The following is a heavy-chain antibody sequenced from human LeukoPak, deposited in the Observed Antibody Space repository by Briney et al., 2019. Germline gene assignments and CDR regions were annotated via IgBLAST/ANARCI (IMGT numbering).Heavy chain of an antibody. CDR3: GTVIAGAIDY. D-gene: IGHD5-18*01. CDR2: INLDGSDR. CDR1: GFTFGGYS. Sequence: GGSLRLSCAASGFTFGGYSMTWVRQAPGKGLEWVANINLDGSDRFYVGFVKGRFTISRDNADNSLYLQMNSLRAEDTAVYYCGTVIAGAIDYWGQGTLVTVSS. J-gene: IGHJ4*02. V-gene: IGHV3-7*01.